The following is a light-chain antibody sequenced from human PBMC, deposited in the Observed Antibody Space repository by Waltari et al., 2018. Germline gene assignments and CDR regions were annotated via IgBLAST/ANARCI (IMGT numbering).Light chain of an antibody. CDR1: QSVLYTSNNKNY. V-gene: IGKV4-1*01. CDR2: WAS. Sequence: DIVMTQSPDTLTVSLGERATINYKTSQSVLYTSNNKNYLGWYQQKPGQTPKLLIYWASTRDSGVPDRFIGSGSGTDFTLTINSLQAEDVAVYYCQQYFTSPSLTFGGGTKVEI. J-gene: IGKJ4*01. CDR3: QQYFTSPSLT.